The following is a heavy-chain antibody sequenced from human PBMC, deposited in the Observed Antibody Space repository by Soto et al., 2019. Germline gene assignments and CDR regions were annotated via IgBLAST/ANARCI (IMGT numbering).Heavy chain of an antibody. CDR3: ARDLFTGSGSYYRYYFDY. Sequence: SETLSLTCAVSGGSISSSNWWSWVRQPPGKGLEWIGEIYHSGSTNYNPSLKSRVTISVDKSKNQFSLKLSSVTAADTAVYYCARDLFTGSGSYYRYYFDYWGQGTLVTVSS. J-gene: IGHJ4*02. D-gene: IGHD3-10*01. CDR2: IYHSGST. CDR1: GGSISSSNW. V-gene: IGHV4-4*02.